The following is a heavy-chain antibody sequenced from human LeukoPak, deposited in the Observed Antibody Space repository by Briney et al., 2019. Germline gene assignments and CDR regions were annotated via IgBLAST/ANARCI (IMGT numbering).Heavy chain of an antibody. Sequence: GPCLRLSRAPSALTFSSYWITSVRQAPGKWLGWVASIKQDGNEKNYVASVKGRFTMSRDKARNSLYLQMSNLRADDTAVYYCVRDGAFRIYDYWGQGNLVTVSS. J-gene: IGHJ4*02. CDR2: IKQDGNEK. CDR3: VRDGAFRIYDY. CDR1: ALTFSSYW. D-gene: IGHD3-3*02. V-gene: IGHV3-7*01.